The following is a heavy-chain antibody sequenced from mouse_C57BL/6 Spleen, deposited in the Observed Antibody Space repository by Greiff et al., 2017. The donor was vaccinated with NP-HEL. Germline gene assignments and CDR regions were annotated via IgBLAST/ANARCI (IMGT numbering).Heavy chain of an antibody. CDR1: GYAFSSSW. J-gene: IGHJ2*01. D-gene: IGHD2-12*01. CDR2: IYPGDGDT. Sequence: VKLQQSGPELVKPGASVKISCKASGYAFSSSWMNWVKQRPGKGLEWIGRIYPGDGDTNYNGKFKGKATLTADKSSSTAYMQLSSLTSEYSAVYFCARGVLYDYWGQGTTLTVSS. V-gene: IGHV1-82*01. CDR3: ARGVLYDY.